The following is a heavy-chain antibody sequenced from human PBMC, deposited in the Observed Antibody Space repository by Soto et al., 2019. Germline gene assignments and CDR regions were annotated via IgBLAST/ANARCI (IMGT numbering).Heavy chain of an antibody. V-gene: IGHV1-18*01. CDR3: AKRISVAGIYYYGMDV. J-gene: IGHJ6*02. Sequence: ASVKVSCKASGYTFTSYGISWVRQAPGQGLEWMGWISAYNGNTNYAQKLQGRVTMTTDTSTSTAYMELRSLRSEDTAVYYCAKRISVAGIYYYGMDVWGQGTTVTVSS. D-gene: IGHD6-19*01. CDR1: GYTFTSYG. CDR2: ISAYNGNT.